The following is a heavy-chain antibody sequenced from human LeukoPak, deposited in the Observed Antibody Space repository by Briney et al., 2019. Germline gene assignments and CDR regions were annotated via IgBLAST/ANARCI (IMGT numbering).Heavy chain of an antibody. CDR1: GFTVSSNY. Sequence: GGSLRLSCAASGFTVSSNYMSWVRQAAGKGLEWVANIKQDGSEKFYVDSVKGQFTISRDNAKNSLYLQMNSLRAEDTAVYYCARALYGGNANFNYWGQGTLVTVSS. CDR2: IKQDGSEK. J-gene: IGHJ4*02. V-gene: IGHV3-7*03. CDR3: ARALYGGNANFNY. D-gene: IGHD4-23*01.